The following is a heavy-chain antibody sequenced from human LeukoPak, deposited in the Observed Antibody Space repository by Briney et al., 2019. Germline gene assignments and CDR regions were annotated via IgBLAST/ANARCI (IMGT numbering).Heavy chain of an antibody. Sequence: GGSLRLSCAASGFTFNSYTMNWVRQAPGKGLEWVSCVSKSSDYIDYAESVRGRFNISRDNAKNLVYLEMNSLRAEDTGVYYCAREEDSRAIRTSDGLDVWGEGTTVTASP. CDR1: GFTFNSYT. J-gene: IGHJ6*04. CDR2: VSKSSDYI. CDR3: AREEDSRAIRTSDGLDV. D-gene: IGHD3-22*01. V-gene: IGHV3-21*01.